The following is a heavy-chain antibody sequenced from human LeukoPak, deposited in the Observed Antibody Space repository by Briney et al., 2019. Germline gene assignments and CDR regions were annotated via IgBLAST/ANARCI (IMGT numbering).Heavy chain of an antibody. D-gene: IGHD4-23*01. CDR1: GGSISSYY. J-gene: IGHJ1*01. Sequence: PSETLSLTCTVSGGSISSYYWSWIRQPPGKGLEWIGYIYYSGSTNYNPSLKSRVTISVDTSKNQFSLKLSSVTAADTAVYYCARRGYGGNLYWGQGTLVTVSS. CDR3: ARRGYGGNLY. V-gene: IGHV4-59*08. CDR2: IYYSGST.